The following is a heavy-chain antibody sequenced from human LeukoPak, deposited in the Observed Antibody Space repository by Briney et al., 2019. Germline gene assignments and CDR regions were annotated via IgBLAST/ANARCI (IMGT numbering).Heavy chain of an antibody. V-gene: IGHV3-23*01. CDR1: GFTFSTYD. CDR3: AKGGYFSYDM. D-gene: IGHD5-18*01. Sequence: GGSLRLSCAASGFTFSTYDMSWVRQTPGKGLEWVSAISGTHAGRQGTTYYADSVKGRFTISRDNSKKTLYLQMHSLRAEDTAIYFCAKGGYFSYDMWGQGTKVTVSP. CDR2: ISGTHAGRQGTT. J-gene: IGHJ3*02.